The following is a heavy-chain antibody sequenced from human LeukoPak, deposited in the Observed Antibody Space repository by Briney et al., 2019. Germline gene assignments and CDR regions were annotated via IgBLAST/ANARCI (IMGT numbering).Heavy chain of an antibody. CDR1: GYTFTSYG. Sequence: GASVKVSCKASGYTFTSYGISWVRQAPGQGLEWMGWISAYNGNTNYAQKLQGRVTMTTDTSTSTAYMELRSLRSDDTALYYCAKDIGSGDYDFYYYYYGMDVWGQGTTVTVSS. V-gene: IGHV1-18*01. J-gene: IGHJ6*02. CDR3: AKDIGSGDYDFYYYYYGMDV. CDR2: ISAYNGNT. D-gene: IGHD4-17*01.